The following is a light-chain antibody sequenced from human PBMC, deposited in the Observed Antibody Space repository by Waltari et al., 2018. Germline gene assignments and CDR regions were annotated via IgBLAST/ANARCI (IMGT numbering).Light chain of an antibody. CDR2: EGS. CDR1: TNYY. J-gene: IGLJ2*01. Sequence: QSALTQPAPVSGSPGQSITLSPTGTTNYYVSLCQHHPGNAPKLIFYEGSHRPSGVSNRFSASKSGNTASLTISGLQAEDEADYYCSSYTFTSTLFGGGTKLTVL. CDR3: SSYTFTSTL. V-gene: IGLV2-14*01.